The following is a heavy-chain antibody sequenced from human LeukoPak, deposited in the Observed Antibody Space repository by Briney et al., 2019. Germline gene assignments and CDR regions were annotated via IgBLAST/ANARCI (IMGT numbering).Heavy chain of an antibody. CDR3: ARESEWELGGGDY. V-gene: IGHV4-38-2*02. D-gene: IGHD1-26*01. CDR1: DSSIRNNYL. Sequence: SETLSLTCTVSDSSIRNNYLWGWIRQPPGKGLEWIGNGDQSGSTYYNPSLKSRVTMSVDTSKNQFSLKLSSVTAADTAVYYCARESEWELGGGDYWGQGTLVTVSS. J-gene: IGHJ4*02. CDR2: GDQSGST.